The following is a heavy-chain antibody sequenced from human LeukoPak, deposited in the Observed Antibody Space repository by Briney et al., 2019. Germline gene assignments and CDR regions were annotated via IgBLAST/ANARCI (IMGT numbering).Heavy chain of an antibody. CDR3: ASIVSPWY. J-gene: IGHJ4*02. Sequence: GRSLRLSCAASGFTFDDYAMHWVRQAPGKGLEWVSGISWNSGSIGYADSVKGRFTISRDNAKNSLYLQMNSLRAEDTAVYYCASIVSPWYWGQGTLVTVSS. CDR2: ISWNSGSI. V-gene: IGHV3-9*01. CDR1: GFTFDDYA. D-gene: IGHD2-21*01.